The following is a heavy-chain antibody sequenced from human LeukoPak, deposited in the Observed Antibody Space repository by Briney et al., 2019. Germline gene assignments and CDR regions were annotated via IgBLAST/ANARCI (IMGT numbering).Heavy chain of an antibody. D-gene: IGHD6-6*01. V-gene: IGHV2-5*02. CDR1: GFSLSTSGVG. Sequence: SGPTLVKPTQTLTLTCTFSGFSLSTSGVGVGWIRQPPGKALERLALIYWDDDNSYSPSLKSRLTITKDTSKNQVDLTMTNKDPVDTATYYCAHRGIAARPDHWFDPWGQGTLVTVSS. CDR3: AHRGIAARPDHWFDP. CDR2: IYWDDDN. J-gene: IGHJ5*02.